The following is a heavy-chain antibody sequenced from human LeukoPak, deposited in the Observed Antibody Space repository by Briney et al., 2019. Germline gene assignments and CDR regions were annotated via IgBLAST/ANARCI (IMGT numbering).Heavy chain of an antibody. CDR3: AREAADYYGSGSYYSYYFDY. D-gene: IGHD3-10*01. Sequence: QPGRSLRLSCAASGFTFSSYAMHWIRQAPGKGLEWVAVISYDGSNKYYADSVKGRFTISRDNSKNTLYLQMNSLRAEDTAVYYCAREAADYYGSGSYYSYYFDYWGQGTLVTVSS. V-gene: IGHV3-30*01. CDR2: ISYDGSNK. CDR1: GFTFSSYA. J-gene: IGHJ4*02.